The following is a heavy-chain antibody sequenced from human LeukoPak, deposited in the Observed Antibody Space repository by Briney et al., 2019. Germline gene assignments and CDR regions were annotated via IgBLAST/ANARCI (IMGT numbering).Heavy chain of an antibody. D-gene: IGHD2-21*01. V-gene: IGHV2-70*11. CDR2: IDWDDDK. Sequence: SGPALVKPTQTLTLTCTFSGFSLSTSGMCVSWIRQPPGKALEWLARIDWDDDKYYSTSLKTRLTISKDTSKNQVVLTMTNMDPVDTVTYYCGRSGGGGNSIDYWGQGTLVTVSS. CDR3: GRSGGGGNSIDY. J-gene: IGHJ4*02. CDR1: GFSLSTSGMC.